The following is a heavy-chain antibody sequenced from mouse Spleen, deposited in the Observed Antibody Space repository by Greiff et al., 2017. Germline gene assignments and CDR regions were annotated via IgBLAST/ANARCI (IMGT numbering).Heavy chain of an antibody. CDR3: ARGDGKGGY. CDR2: IDPSDSYT. Sequence: QVQLQQSGAELVKPGASVKLSCKASGYTFTSYWMQWVKQRPGQGLEWIGEIDPSDSYTNYNQKFKGKATLTVDTSSSTAYMQLSSLTSEDSAVYYCARGDGKGGYWGQGTTLTVSS. D-gene: IGHD2-1*01. V-gene: IGHV1-50*01. J-gene: IGHJ2*01. CDR1: GYTFTSYW.